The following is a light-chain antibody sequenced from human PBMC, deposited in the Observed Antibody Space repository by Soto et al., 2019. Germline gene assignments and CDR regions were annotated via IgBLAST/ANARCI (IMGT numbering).Light chain of an antibody. CDR2: GAS. J-gene: IGKJ1*01. CDR1: QSVSNN. Sequence: IVVTQSLATLSVSTGERATLXCRASQSVSNNLAWYQQKPGQAPRLLIYGASTRATGIPARFSGSGSGTEFTLTISSLQSEDFAVYYCQQHNNWPRTFGQGTKADIK. CDR3: QQHNNWPRT. V-gene: IGKV3-15*01.